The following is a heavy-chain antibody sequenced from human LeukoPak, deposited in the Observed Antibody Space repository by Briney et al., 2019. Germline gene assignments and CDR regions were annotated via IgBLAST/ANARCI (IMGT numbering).Heavy chain of an antibody. V-gene: IGHV1-2*02. J-gene: IGHJ4*02. Sequence: ASVKVSCKVSGYTLTELSMHWVRQAPGQGLEWMGWINPNSGGTKYAQKFKGRVTMTRDTSISTAYMELSRLRSDDTAVYYCARVDTAMVAGGGDYWGQGTLVTVSS. CDR1: GYTLTELS. CDR3: ARVDTAMVAGGGDY. D-gene: IGHD5-18*01. CDR2: INPNSGGT.